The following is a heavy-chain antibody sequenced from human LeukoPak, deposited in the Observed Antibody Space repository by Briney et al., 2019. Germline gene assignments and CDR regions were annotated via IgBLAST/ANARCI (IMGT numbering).Heavy chain of an antibody. CDR1: GGSFSGYY. Sequence: SETLSLTCAVYGGSFSGYYWSWIRQPPGKGLEWIGEINHSGSTNYNPSLKSRVTISVDTSKNQFSLKLSSVTAADTAVYYCARVRGYSSGRKPALDYWGQGTLVTVSS. CDR2: INHSGST. D-gene: IGHD6-19*01. V-gene: IGHV4-34*01. J-gene: IGHJ4*02. CDR3: ARVRGYSSGRKPALDY.